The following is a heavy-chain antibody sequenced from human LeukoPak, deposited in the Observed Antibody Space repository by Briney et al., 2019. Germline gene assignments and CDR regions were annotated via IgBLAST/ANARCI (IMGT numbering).Heavy chain of an antibody. D-gene: IGHD2-2*01. Sequence: SETLSLTCTVSGGSISSGDYYWSWIRQPPGKDLEWIGYIYYSGSTYYNPSLKSRVTISVDTSKNQFSLKLSSVTAADTAVYYCARDCSSTSDVDAFDIWGQGTMVTVSS. CDR3: ARDCSSTSDVDAFDI. J-gene: IGHJ3*02. CDR2: IYYSGST. CDR1: GGSISSGDYY. V-gene: IGHV4-30-4*08.